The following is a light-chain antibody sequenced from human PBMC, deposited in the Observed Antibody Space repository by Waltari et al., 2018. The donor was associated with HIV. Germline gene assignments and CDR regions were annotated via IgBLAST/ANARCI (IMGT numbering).Light chain of an antibody. Sequence: DIVMTQSPDSLAVCLGERATINCKSSQTVLYSSNNKNYLAWYQKKPGQPPKLLIYWASTRESGVPDRCSGSGSGTDFTLTISSLQAEDVAVYYCQQYYSSPQTFGPGTKVDIK. CDR2: WAS. J-gene: IGKJ3*01. CDR3: QQYYSSPQT. CDR1: QTVLYSSNNKNY. V-gene: IGKV4-1*01.